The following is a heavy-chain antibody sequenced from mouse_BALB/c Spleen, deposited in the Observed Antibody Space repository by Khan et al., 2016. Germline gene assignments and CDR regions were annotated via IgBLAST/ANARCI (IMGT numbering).Heavy chain of an antibody. CDR3: GRDENDRYDRFAY. J-gene: IGHJ3*01. D-gene: IGHD2-14*01. Sequence: VQLQESGPGLVAPSQSLSITCTVTGFSLTHYGVHWVRQPPGKGLEWLGIIWAGGSTNYNSALMSRLSLSKDNSKSQVSLKMNSLQTDDTAMYYCGRDENDRYDRFAYWGQGTLVTVSA. CDR1: GFSLTHYG. V-gene: IGHV2-9*02. CDR2: IWAGGST.